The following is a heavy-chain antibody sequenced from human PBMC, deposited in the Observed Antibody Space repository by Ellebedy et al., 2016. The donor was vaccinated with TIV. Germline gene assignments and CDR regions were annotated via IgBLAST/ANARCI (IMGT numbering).Heavy chain of an antibody. Sequence: GSLRLXXTVSGDCFNSYFWTWIRQPPGKGLEWVGHLTHTGATNYNPSLRGRVAISLDSSKTQFSLELNSVTAADTAVYFCARSCSPSCWECLEYWGQGVLVTVSS. V-gene: IGHV4-59*13. CDR2: LTHTGAT. CDR3: ARSCSPSCWECLEY. CDR1: GDCFNSYF. J-gene: IGHJ4*02. D-gene: IGHD2-2*01.